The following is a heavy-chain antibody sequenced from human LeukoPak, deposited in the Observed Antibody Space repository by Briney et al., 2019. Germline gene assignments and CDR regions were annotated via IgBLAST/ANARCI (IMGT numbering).Heavy chain of an antibody. CDR3: AGDTHSSSWYDH. J-gene: IGHJ5*02. CDR1: GFTVSSIY. CDR2: IYSDGNT. D-gene: IGHD6-19*01. V-gene: IGHV3-53*01. Sequence: AGGSLRLSCAVSGFTVSSIYMSWVRQAPGKGLEWVSFIYSDGNTYYADSVKGRFTLSRDSSRNTPYLQMDSLRVDDTAVYYCAGDTHSSSWYDHWGQGTLVTVSS.